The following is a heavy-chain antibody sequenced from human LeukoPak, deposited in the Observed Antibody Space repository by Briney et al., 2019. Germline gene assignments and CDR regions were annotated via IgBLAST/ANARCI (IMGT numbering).Heavy chain of an antibody. CDR1: GYTFTSYA. J-gene: IGHJ6*03. Sequence: GASVKVSCKASGYTFTSYAISWVRQAPGQGLEWMGWISAYNGNTNYAQKLQGRVTMTTDTSTSTAYMELRSLRSDDTAMYYCARLLSGGSGSYYLYYYYMDVWGKGTTVTVSS. CDR3: ARLLSGGSGSYYLYYYYMDV. D-gene: IGHD3-10*01. CDR2: ISAYNGNT. V-gene: IGHV1-18*01.